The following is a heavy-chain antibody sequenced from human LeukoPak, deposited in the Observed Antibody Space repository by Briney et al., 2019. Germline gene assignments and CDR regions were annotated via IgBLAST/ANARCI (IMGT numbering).Heavy chain of an antibody. V-gene: IGHV3-21*01. Sequence: GGSLRLSCAASGFTFSSYSMNWVRQAPGKGLEWVSSISSSSSYIYYADSVKGRFTISRDNAKNSLYLQMNSLRAEDTAVYYCARDRGLDYGGNLGGLSYWGQGTLVTVSS. CDR2: ISSSSSYI. D-gene: IGHD4-23*01. J-gene: IGHJ4*02. CDR3: ARDRGLDYGGNLGGLSY. CDR1: GFTFSSYS.